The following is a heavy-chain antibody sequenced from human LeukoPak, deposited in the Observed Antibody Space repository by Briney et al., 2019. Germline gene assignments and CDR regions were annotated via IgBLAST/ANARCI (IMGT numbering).Heavy chain of an antibody. Sequence: GGSLRLSCAASGFSFSNYEMNWVRQAPGKGLERVSCISSSGSTIYYADSVKGRFTISRDNAKNSLYLQMNSLRAEDTAVYYCARGYSFGRKFDYWGQGTLVTVSS. V-gene: IGHV3-48*03. CDR2: ISSSGSTI. CDR3: ARGYSFGRKFDY. D-gene: IGHD5-18*01. J-gene: IGHJ4*02. CDR1: GFSFSNYE.